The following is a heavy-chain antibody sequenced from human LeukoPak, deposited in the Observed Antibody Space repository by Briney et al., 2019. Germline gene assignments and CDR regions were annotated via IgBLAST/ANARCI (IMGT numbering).Heavy chain of an antibody. J-gene: IGHJ6*02. D-gene: IGHD6-6*01. CDR3: ARGGRSSSWGARYYGMDV. Sequence: SETLSLTCTVSGGSISSYYWSWIRQPPGKGLEWIGYIYYSRSTNYNPSLKSRVTISVDTSKNQFSLKLSSVTAADTAVYYCARGGRSSSWGARYYGMDVWGQGTTVTVSS. CDR1: GGSISSYY. CDR2: IYYSRST. V-gene: IGHV4-59*01.